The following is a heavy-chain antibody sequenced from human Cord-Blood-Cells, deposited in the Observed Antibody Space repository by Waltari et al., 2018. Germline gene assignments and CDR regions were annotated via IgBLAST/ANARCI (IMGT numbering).Heavy chain of an antibody. J-gene: IGHJ3*02. CDR2: IYHSGSP. D-gene: IGHD7-27*01. Sequence: QVQLQESGPGLVKPSGTLSLTCAVSGGPISSSNWWRWVRQPPGKGLACSGEIYHSGSPNNNPALKRRITRSVEKSKSQLSLWRSSRTAADAAVYYWARKTGCRDAVDSWGQGTMVTVSS. CDR1: GGPISSSNW. V-gene: IGHV4-4*02. CDR3: ARKTGCRDAVDS.